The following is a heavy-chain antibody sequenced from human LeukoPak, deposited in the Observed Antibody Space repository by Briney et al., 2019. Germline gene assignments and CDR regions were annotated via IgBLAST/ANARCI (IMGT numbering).Heavy chain of an antibody. D-gene: IGHD2-21*01. CDR1: GYTFTGYY. CDR2: INPNSGGT. V-gene: IGHV1-2*02. J-gene: IGHJ3*02. CDR3: ARGCCVADAFDI. Sequence: ASVKVSCKASGYTFTGYYMHWVRQAPGQGLEWMGWINPNSGGTNYAQKFQGRVTMTSDTSISTAYMELSRLRSDDTAVYYCARGCCVADAFDIWGQGTMVTVSS.